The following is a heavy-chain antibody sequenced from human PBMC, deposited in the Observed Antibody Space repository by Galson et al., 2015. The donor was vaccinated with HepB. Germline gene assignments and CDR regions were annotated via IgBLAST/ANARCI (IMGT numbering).Heavy chain of an antibody. CDR1: GYTFNTYS. V-gene: IGHV1-18*01. CDR3: AGGGRVVVVDATQNNCFDT. Sequence: SVRVSCKASGYTFNTYSMPWVRQAPGQGLEWVGWISPYNRDSKYARKLQGRVTMTTDTSTNTAYMELRSLRSDDTAVYYCAGGGRVVVVDATQNNCFDTWGQGTPVTVSS. D-gene: IGHD2-15*01. J-gene: IGHJ5*02. CDR2: ISPYNRDS.